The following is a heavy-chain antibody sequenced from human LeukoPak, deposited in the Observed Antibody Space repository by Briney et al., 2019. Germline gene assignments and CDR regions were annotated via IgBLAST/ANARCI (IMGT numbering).Heavy chain of an antibody. Sequence: SETLSLTCTVSNGSMTSDSYYWAWVQQPPGKGLEWIGSIFYSGKTYYSASLKSRVTVSLGTSKKNFSLRLSSVTAADTAVYYCARLWIVATWFDAWGQGALVTVSS. CDR3: ARLWIVATWFDA. V-gene: IGHV4-39*02. D-gene: IGHD2-2*03. CDR1: NGSMTSDSYY. CDR2: IFYSGKT. J-gene: IGHJ5*02.